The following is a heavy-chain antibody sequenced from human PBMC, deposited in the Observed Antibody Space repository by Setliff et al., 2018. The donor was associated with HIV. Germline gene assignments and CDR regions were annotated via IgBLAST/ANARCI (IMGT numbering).Heavy chain of an antibody. V-gene: IGHV4-38-2*02. CDR2: IYHVGRA. Sequence: SEILSLTCTISNYSISSGHYWGWIRQSPGKGLEWIGNIYHVGRAFYSPSLEGRVSISVDTSKNQFSLRLTSVTAADTAVYFCTRRINFGSGYYTDHAFDLWGQGTLVTVSS. CDR3: TRRINFGSGYYTDHAFDL. CDR1: NYSISSGHY. D-gene: IGHD3-3*01. J-gene: IGHJ3*01.